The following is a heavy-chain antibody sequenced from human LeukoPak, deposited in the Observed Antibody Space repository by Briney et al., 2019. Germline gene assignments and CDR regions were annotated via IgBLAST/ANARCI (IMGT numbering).Heavy chain of an antibody. CDR1: GFTFSNAW. Sequence: PGGSLRLSCAASGFTFSNAWMSWVRQPPGKGLEWVSAMSGSGGMTYSADSVKGRFTMSRDNSKETLYLQMNSLRAEDTAVYYCAKGPFFYYDASGYNYFDFWGQGTLVTVSS. CDR2: MSGSGGMT. J-gene: IGHJ4*02. CDR3: AKGPFFYYDASGYNYFDF. D-gene: IGHD3-22*01. V-gene: IGHV3-23*01.